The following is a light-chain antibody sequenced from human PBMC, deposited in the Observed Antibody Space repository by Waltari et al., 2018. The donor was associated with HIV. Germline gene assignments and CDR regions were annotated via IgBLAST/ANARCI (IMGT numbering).Light chain of an antibody. CDR3: GTWDSSLSAGV. CDR2: DSN. CDR1: SSNIGNHY. Sequence: TQPPSVSAAPGQKVTISCSGSSSNIGNHYVSWYQQLPGTAPKLLIYDSNKRPSGIPDRFSGSKSGTSATLGITGLQTGDEADYYCGTWDSSLSAGVFGGGTMLTVL. J-gene: IGLJ2*01. V-gene: IGLV1-51*01.